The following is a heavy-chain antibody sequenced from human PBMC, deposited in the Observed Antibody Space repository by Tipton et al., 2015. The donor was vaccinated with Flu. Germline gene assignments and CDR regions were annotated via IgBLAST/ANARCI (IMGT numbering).Heavy chain of an antibody. Sequence: SLRLSCAASGFTFSSYWMHWVRQAPGKGLVWVSRINSDGSSTSYADSVKGRFTISRDNAKNTLYLQMNSLRAEDTAVYYCASSIYCSSTSCYLLPPSWGQGTLVTVSS. CDR1: GFTFSSYW. J-gene: IGHJ5*02. CDR3: ASSIYCSSTSCYLLPPS. D-gene: IGHD2-2*01. V-gene: IGHV3-74*01. CDR2: INSDGSST.